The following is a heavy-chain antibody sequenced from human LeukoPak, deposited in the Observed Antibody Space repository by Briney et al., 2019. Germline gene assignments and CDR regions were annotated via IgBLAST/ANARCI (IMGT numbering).Heavy chain of an antibody. CDR2: ISSSGGTT. J-gene: IGHJ3*02. D-gene: IGHD2-15*01. Sequence: PGGSLRLSCAASRFTFTDYAMSWVRQAPGKGLEWVSGISSSGGTTYYADSVKGRFTISRDNSKKTLYLQMNGLRAVDTAVYYCAKDSGSWPLRAFDIWGQGTMVTVSS. V-gene: IGHV3-23*01. CDR1: RFTFTDYA. CDR3: AKDSGSWPLRAFDI.